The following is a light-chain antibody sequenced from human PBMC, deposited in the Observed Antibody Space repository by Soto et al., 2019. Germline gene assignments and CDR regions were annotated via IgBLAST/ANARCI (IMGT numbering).Light chain of an antibody. CDR1: QSIAGF. CDR2: ATS. Sequence: DIQMTQSPSSLSASVGDRVTIACRASQSIAGFLNWYQQKPGKAPDLLIYATSSSHSGVTPRFSGSGSGADFNLAISPLQPEDSATYFCQQTFNNPTFGPGT. V-gene: IGKV1-39*01. J-gene: IGKJ3*01. CDR3: QQTFNNPT.